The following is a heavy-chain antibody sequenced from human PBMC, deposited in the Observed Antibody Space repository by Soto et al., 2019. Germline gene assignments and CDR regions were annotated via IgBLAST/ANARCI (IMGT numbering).Heavy chain of an antibody. Sequence: PVGSLRLSCAASGFTFSSYAMSWVRQAPGKGLEWVSAISGSGGSTYYADSVKGRFTISRDNSKNTLYLQMNSLRAEDTAVYYCAKEGDYYDSSGYYDYWGQGTLVTVSS. V-gene: IGHV3-23*01. CDR3: AKEGDYYDSSGYYDY. CDR2: ISGSGGST. D-gene: IGHD3-22*01. J-gene: IGHJ4*02. CDR1: GFTFSSYA.